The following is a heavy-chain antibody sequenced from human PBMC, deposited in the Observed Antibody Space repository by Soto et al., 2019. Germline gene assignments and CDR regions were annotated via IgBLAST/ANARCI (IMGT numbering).Heavy chain of an antibody. CDR1: GGSISNGVYY. Sequence: SETRSRTWTVSGGSISNGVYYWTWIRQHPGKGLEWIGYIYYSGSTYYNPSLKSRVTISVDTSKNQFSLKLTSVTAADTAVYYCARDVTDFWSGHEGMDVWGQGTTVTVSS. CDR2: IYYSGST. J-gene: IGHJ6*02. V-gene: IGHV4-31*02. D-gene: IGHD3-3*01. CDR3: ARDVTDFWSGHEGMDV.